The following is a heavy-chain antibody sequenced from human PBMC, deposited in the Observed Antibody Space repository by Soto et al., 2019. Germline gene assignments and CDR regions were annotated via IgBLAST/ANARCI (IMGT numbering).Heavy chain of an antibody. J-gene: IGHJ3*02. D-gene: IGHD1-26*01. Sequence: QVQLVQSGAEVRKPGASVKVSCKASGYTFGTYGFTWVRQAPGQGLEWMGWISTYNGNTKYVRKLQGRVTMTTDTSTNTAYMELMNLSSHVTAVYYCERERLERLGLDAFDIWGQGTKVTVSS. CDR2: ISTYNGNT. CDR3: ERERLERLGLDAFDI. CDR1: GYTFGTYG. V-gene: IGHV1-18*01.